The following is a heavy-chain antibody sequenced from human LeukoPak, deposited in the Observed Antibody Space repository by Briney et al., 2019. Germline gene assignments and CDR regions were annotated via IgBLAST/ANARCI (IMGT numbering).Heavy chain of an antibody. CDR2: ISHAGDT. CDR3: ARAGGSGWYAFDV. J-gene: IGHJ3*01. V-gene: IGHV3-13*04. D-gene: IGHD6-13*01. Sequence: PGGSLRLSCAASGFTFSSYDMHWVRQATGKGLEWVSRISHAGDTYYPASVKCRFTISRENGKKSLYLQMNSVRAGESDVYYCARAGGSGWYAFDVWGQGTMVTVSS. CDR1: GFTFSSYD.